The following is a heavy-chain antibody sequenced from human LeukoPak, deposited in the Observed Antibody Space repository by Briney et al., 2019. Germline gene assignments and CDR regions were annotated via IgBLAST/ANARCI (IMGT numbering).Heavy chain of an antibody. D-gene: IGHD4-23*01. CDR3: ALADYGGNSGRAFDI. J-gene: IGHJ3*02. CDR2: ISSSGSTI. V-gene: IGHV3-48*03. CDR1: GFTFSSYE. Sequence: GGSLRLSCAASGFTFSSYEMNWVRQAPGKGLEWVSYISSSGSTIYYADSVKGRFAISRDNAKNSLYPQMNSLRAEDTAVYYCALADYGGNSGRAFDIWGQGTMVTVPS.